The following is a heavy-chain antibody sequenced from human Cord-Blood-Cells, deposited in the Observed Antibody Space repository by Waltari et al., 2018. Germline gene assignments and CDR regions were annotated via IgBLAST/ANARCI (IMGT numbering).Heavy chain of an antibody. V-gene: IGHV3-30-3*01. CDR3: ARAGSSLDAFDI. J-gene: IGHJ3*02. D-gene: IGHD1-26*01. CDR2: ISYDGSNK. CDR1: GFTFSSYA. Sequence: QVQLVESGGGVVQPGGSLRLSCAASGFTFSSYAMHWVRQAPGKGLEWVAVISYDGSNKYYADSVKGRFTISRDNSKNTLYLQMNSLRAEDTAVYYCARAGSSLDAFDIWGQGTMVTVSS.